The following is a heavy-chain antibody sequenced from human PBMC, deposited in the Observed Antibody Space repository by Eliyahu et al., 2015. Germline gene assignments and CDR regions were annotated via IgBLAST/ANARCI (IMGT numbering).Heavy chain of an antibody. CDR2: ISWNSGSI. D-gene: IGHD3-16*01. CDR1: GFTFXDXA. V-gene: IGHV3-9*01. J-gene: IGHJ6*02. Sequence: EVQVVESGGGLVQPGRSLRLSCAAXGFTFXDXAMHWVRQAPGKGLEWVSGISWNSGSIGYADSVKGRFTISRDNARNSLYLQMNSLRTEDTALYYCAKHRTSGSYESNYGMDVWGQGTTVTVSS. CDR3: AKHRTSGSYESNYGMDV.